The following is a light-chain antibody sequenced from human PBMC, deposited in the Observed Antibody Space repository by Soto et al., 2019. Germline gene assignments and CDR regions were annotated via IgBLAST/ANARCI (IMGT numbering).Light chain of an antibody. CDR3: HQYNKWPRT. Sequence: FAWYRQKPGKARSRLVYDASTRATGVPPRFSGSVSGAEFTLTITSLQSADFAVYFCHQYNKWPRTFGRGTQVDIK. J-gene: IGKJ1*01. CDR2: DAS. V-gene: IGKV3-15*01.